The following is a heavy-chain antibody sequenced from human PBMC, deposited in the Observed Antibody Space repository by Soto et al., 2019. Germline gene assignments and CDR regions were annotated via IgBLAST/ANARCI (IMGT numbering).Heavy chain of an antibody. CDR3: ARDSPLYYDSSGYYRTWDY. CDR1: GYTFTSYG. V-gene: IGHV1-18*01. D-gene: IGHD3-22*01. Sequence: ASVNVSCKASGYTFTSYGISWVRQAPGQGLEWMGWISAYNGNTNYAQKLQGRVTMTTDTSTSTAYMELRSLRSDDTAVYYCARDSPLYYDSSGYYRTWDYWGQGTLVTVSS. CDR2: ISAYNGNT. J-gene: IGHJ4*02.